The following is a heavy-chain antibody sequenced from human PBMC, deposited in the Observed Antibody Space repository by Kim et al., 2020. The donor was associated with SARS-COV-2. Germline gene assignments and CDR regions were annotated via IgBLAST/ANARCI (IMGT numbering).Heavy chain of an antibody. CDR2: INPNSGGT. CDR1: GYTFTGYY. D-gene: IGHD3-3*01. Sequence: ASVKVSCKASGYTFTGYYMHWVRQAPGQGLEWMGWINPNSGGTNYAQKFQGRVTMTRDTSISTAYMELSRLRSDDTAVYYCARGITIFGVVTKLVSYYYYMDVWGKGTTVTVSS. CDR3: ARGITIFGVVTKLVSYYYYMDV. V-gene: IGHV1-2*02. J-gene: IGHJ6*03.